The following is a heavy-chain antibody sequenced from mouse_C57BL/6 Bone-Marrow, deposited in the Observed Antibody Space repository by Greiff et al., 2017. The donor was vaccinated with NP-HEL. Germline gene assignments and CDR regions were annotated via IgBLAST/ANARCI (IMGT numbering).Heavy chain of an antibody. CDR2: IYPGDGDT. CDR3: ARRGARGYYAMDY. V-gene: IGHV1-82*01. CDR1: GYAFGSSW. J-gene: IGHJ4*01. Sequence: QVQLQQSGPELVKPGASVKISCKASGYAFGSSWMNWVKQRPGKGLEWIGRIYPGDGDTNYNGKFKGKATLTADKSSSTAYMQLSSLTSEDSAVYSCARRGARGYYAMDYWGQGTSVTVSS.